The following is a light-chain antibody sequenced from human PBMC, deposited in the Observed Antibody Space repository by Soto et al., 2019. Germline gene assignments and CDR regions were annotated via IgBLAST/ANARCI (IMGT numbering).Light chain of an antibody. CDR1: QGISSY. Sequence: AIRMTQSPSSLSASTGDRVTITCRASQGISSYLAWYQQKPGKAPKLLIYAASTLQSGVPSRFSGSGSGTDLTLTISCLQSEDFATYYCQQYYRYPRTFGQGTKVEIK. CDR2: AAS. J-gene: IGKJ1*01. V-gene: IGKV1-8*01. CDR3: QQYYRYPRT.